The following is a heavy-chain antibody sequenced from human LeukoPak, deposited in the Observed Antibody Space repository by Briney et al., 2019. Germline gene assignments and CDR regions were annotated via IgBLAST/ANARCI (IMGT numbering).Heavy chain of an antibody. V-gene: IGHV4-34*01. Sequence: SETLSLTCAVYGGSFSGYYWSWIRQPPGKGLEWIGEINHSGSINYNPSHKSRVTISVDTSKNQFSLKLSSVTAADTAVYYCARGQASSSSFFGSDYWGQGTLVTVSS. J-gene: IGHJ4*02. CDR2: INHSGSI. D-gene: IGHD6-13*01. CDR1: GGSFSGYY. CDR3: ARGQASSSSFFGSDY.